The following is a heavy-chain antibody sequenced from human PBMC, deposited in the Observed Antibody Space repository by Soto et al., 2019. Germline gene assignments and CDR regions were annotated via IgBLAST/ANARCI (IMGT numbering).Heavy chain of an antibody. CDR1: GGTFSSYA. CDR2: IIPIFGTA. J-gene: IGHJ4*02. D-gene: IGHD6-13*01. Sequence: AVKVSCKASGGTFSSYAISWVRQAPGQGLEWMGGIIPIFGTANYAQKFQGRVTITADKSTSTAYMELSSLRSEDTAVYYCARDGDSSSWYVDFDYWGQGALVTVSS. V-gene: IGHV1-69*06. CDR3: ARDGDSSSWYVDFDY.